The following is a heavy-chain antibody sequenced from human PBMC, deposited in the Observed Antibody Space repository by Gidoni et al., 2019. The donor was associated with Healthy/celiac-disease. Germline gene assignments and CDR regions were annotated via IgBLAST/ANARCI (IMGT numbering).Heavy chain of an antibody. CDR3: ASGPDYGGNSGN. V-gene: IGHV3-53*01. D-gene: IGHD4-17*01. CDR1: GFTVSSNY. CDR2: IYSGGST. J-gene: IGHJ4*02. Sequence: EVQLVESGGGLIQTGGSLGLSCEACGFTVSSNYMGWVRQAPGKGLEWVSFIYSGGSTYYADSWKGRFTISRDNSKNTLYLQMNSLRAEDTAVYYCASGPDYGGNSGNWGQGTLVTVSS.